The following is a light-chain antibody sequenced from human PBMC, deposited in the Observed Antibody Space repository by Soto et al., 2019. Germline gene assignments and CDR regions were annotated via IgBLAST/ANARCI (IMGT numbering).Light chain of an antibody. CDR1: KLGDKY. CDR3: QAWDSSTVV. J-gene: IGLJ2*01. Sequence: SSELTQPPSVSVSPGQTASITCSGDKLGDKYACWYQQKPGQSPVMVIYQDMRRPSGIPERFSGSNSGNTATLTISGTQAMDEADYYCQAWDSSTVVFGGGTKLTVL. V-gene: IGLV3-1*01. CDR2: QDM.